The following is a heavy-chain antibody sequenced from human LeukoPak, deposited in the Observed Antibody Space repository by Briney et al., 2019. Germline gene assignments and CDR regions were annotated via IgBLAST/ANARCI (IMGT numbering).Heavy chain of an antibody. D-gene: IGHD3-10*01. V-gene: IGHV3-23*01. J-gene: IGHJ3*02. CDR2: ISGSGGST. CDR1: GFTFSSYA. CDR3: ARPPYGSGSYFDI. Sequence: GGSLRLSCAASGFTFSSYAMSWVRQAPGKGLEWVSAISGSGGSTYYADSVKGRFTISRDNAKNSLYLQMNSLRAEDTAVYYCARPPYGSGSYFDIWGQGTMVTVSS.